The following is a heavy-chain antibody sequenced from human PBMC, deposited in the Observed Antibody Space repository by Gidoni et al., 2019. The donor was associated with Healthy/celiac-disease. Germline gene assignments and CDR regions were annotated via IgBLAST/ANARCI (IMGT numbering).Heavy chain of an antibody. CDR2: ISSSSRTI. D-gene: IGHD3-22*01. Sequence: ELQLVESGGGLVQPGGSLGLTCSASGFPFRSYSMNWVRQAPGKGLEWVSYISSSSRTIYYADSVKGRFTISRDNAKNSLYLQMNSLRDEDTAVYYCARETYYYDSSGYSFDYWGQGTLVTVSS. CDR1: GFPFRSYS. V-gene: IGHV3-48*02. CDR3: ARETYYYDSSGYSFDY. J-gene: IGHJ4*02.